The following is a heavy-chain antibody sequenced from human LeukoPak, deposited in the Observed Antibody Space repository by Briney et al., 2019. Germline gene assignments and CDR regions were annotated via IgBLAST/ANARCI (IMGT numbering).Heavy chain of an antibody. V-gene: IGHV1-18*01. Sequence: ASVKVSCKASGYTFTSYGISWVRQAPGQGLEWMGWISAYNGNTNYAQKLQGRVTMTTDTSTSTAYMELGSLTSDDTAVYYCATGAQYGLWGVPYFYYMHVWGKGTTVTVSS. J-gene: IGHJ6*03. D-gene: IGHD3-10*01. CDR3: ATGAQYGLWGVPYFYYMHV. CDR2: ISAYNGNT. CDR1: GYTFTSYG.